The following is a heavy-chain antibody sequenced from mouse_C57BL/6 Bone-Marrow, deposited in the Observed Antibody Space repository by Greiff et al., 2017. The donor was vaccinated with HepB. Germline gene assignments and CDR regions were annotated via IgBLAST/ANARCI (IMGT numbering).Heavy chain of an antibody. CDR2: IDPDNGDT. CDR3: TTYGWDWYFDV. V-gene: IGHV14-4*01. CDR1: AFNIKDDY. J-gene: IGHJ1*03. D-gene: IGHD1-1*02. Sequence: VQLHQPGAELVRPGASVKLSCTPPAFNIKDDYMHGVKQRPEQGLEGIGWIDPDNGDTEYASKFQGKATITADTSSNTAYLQLSSLTSEDTAVYYWTTYGWDWYFDVWGTGTTVTVSS.